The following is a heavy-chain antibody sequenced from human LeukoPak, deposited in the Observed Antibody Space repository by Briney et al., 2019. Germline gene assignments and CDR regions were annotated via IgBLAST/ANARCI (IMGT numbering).Heavy chain of an antibody. D-gene: IGHD3-10*01. Sequence: SQTLSLTCAISGDSVSSNSAAWNWIRQSPSRGLGWLGRTYYRSKWYNDYAVSVKSRITINPDTSKNQFSLQLNSVTPEDTAVYYCARDLRMVRGVITSWFDPWGQGTLVTVSS. V-gene: IGHV6-1*01. CDR3: ARDLRMVRGVITSWFDP. CDR2: TYYRSKWYN. CDR1: GDSVSSNSAA. J-gene: IGHJ5*02.